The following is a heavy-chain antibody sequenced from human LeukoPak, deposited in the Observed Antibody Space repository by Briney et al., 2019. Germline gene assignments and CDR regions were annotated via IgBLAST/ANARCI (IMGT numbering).Heavy chain of an antibody. CDR3: ARDLKKTFFDY. CDR2: IYYSGST. J-gene: IGHJ4*02. Sequence: SETLSLTCTVSGVSISSYYWSWIRQPPGKGLEWIGYIYYSGSTNYNPSLKSRVTISVDTSKNQFSLKLSSVTAADTAVYYCARDLKKTFFDYWGQGTLVTVSS. CDR1: GVSISSYY. V-gene: IGHV4-59*12.